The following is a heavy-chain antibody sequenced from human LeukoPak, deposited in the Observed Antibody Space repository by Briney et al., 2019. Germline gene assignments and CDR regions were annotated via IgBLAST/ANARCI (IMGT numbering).Heavy chain of an antibody. CDR3: ARGGRYTPPDY. Sequence: PRGSRRLSCSASGFTFSSYAMHWVSQAPGKGLEWVSFISSSGSTIYYADSVKGRFTISRDNAKNSLFLQMNSLRVEDTAFYYCARGGRYTPPDYWGQGTLVTVSS. CDR1: GFTFSSYA. CDR2: ISSSGSTI. J-gene: IGHJ4*02. V-gene: IGHV3-48*03. D-gene: IGHD5-18*01.